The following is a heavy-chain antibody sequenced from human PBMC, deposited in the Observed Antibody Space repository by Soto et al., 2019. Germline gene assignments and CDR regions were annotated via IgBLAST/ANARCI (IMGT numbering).Heavy chain of an antibody. J-gene: IGHJ3*02. CDR1: GYTFTSYG. D-gene: IGHD6-19*01. Sequence: ASVKVSCKASGYTFTSYGISWVRQAPGQGLEWMGWISAYNGNTNYAQKLQGRVTMTTDTSTSTAYMELRSLRSDDTAVYYCARDLSSGWFPDAFDIWGQGTMVTVSS. CDR3: ARDLSSGWFPDAFDI. CDR2: ISAYNGNT. V-gene: IGHV1-18*01.